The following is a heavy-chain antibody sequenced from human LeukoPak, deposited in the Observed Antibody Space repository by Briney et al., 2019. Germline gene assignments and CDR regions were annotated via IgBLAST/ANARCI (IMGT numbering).Heavy chain of an antibody. J-gene: IGHJ4*02. V-gene: IGHV4-59*01. CDR1: GGSISSYY. CDR3: ARPGYSSHDGEAFDY. D-gene: IGHD6-13*01. Sequence: PSETLSLTCTVSGGSISSYYWSWIRQPPGKGLEWIGYIYYSGSTNYNPSLKSRVTISVDTPKNQFSLKLSSVTAADTAVYYCARPGYSSHDGEAFDYWGQGTLVTVSS. CDR2: IYYSGST.